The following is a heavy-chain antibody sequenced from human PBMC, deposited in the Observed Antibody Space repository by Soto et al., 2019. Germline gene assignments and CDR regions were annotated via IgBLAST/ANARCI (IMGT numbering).Heavy chain of an antibody. CDR2: IKSNGAGI. CDR1: GFTFRTYW. D-gene: IGHD2-21*02. CDR3: ARGAPVTAWKSWFDP. V-gene: IGHV3-74*01. J-gene: IGHJ5*02. Sequence: GSLRLSCAASGFTFRTYWMYWVRQAPGKGLAYISRIKSNGAGIIYGDSVKGRFTVSRDNAKNTMYLQMNSLRVEDTAVYYCARGAPVTAWKSWFDPGGQGTLVNVSS.